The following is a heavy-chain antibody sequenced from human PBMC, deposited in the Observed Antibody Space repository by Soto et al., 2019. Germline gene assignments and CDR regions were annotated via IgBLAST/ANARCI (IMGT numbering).Heavy chain of an antibody. V-gene: IGHV3-30*07. CDR2: ISSDGHSK. J-gene: IGHJ6*02. CDR1: GFTFNNFA. Sequence: GGSLRLSCAASGFTFNNFAMHWVRQAPGKGLDWLALISSDGHSKYYSDSVKGRFTISRDDSKNTAYLQMNSLKTEDTAVYYCTRQWYYDIYYGMDVWGQGTTVTVSS. CDR3: TRQWYYDIYYGMDV. D-gene: IGHD3-9*01.